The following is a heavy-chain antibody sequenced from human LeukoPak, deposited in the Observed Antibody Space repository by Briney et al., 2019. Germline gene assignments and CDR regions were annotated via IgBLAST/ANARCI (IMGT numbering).Heavy chain of an antibody. CDR3: ASSTTVTTSWFDP. V-gene: IGHV1-24*01. CDR2: FGPEDGET. J-gene: IGHJ5*02. D-gene: IGHD4-17*01. Sequence: PRASVKVSCKVSGYTLTESSMHWVRQAPGKGLEWMGGFGPEDGETIYAQNFQGRVTMTEDTSTDTAYMELSSLRSEDTAVYYCASSTTVTTSWFDPWGQGTLVTVSS. CDR1: GYTLTESS.